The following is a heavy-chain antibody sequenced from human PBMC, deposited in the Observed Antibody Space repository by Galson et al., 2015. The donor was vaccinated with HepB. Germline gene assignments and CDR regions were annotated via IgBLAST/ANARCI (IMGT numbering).Heavy chain of an antibody. CDR3: ARDFFGSRTYSGDYFDY. CDR2: IKQDGSEK. Sequence: SLRLSCAASGFTFSSYWMSWVRQAPGKGLEWVANIKQDGSEKYYVDSVKGRFTISRDNAKNSLYLQMNSLRAEDTAVYYCARDFFGSRTYSGDYFDYWGQGTLVTVSS. CDR1: GFTFSSYW. V-gene: IGHV3-7*03. J-gene: IGHJ4*02. D-gene: IGHD1-26*01.